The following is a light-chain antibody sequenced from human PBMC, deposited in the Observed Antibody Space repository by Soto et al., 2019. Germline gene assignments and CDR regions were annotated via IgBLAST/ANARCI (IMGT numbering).Light chain of an antibody. J-gene: IGLJ1*01. CDR3: SSYAGSNIRYV. Sequence: QSALTQPPSASGSPGQSVTISCTGTSSDVGGYNYVSWYQQHPGKAPKLMIYEVSKRPSGVPDRFSGSKSGNTASLTVSGLQAEDEADYYCSSYAGSNIRYVFGTGTKVPVL. CDR2: EVS. V-gene: IGLV2-8*01. CDR1: SSDVGGYNY.